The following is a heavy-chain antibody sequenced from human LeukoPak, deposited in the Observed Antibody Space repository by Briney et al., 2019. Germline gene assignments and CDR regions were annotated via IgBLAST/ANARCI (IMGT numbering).Heavy chain of an antibody. J-gene: IGHJ4*02. CDR1: GFTFSRYS. Sequence: GGSLRLSCVASGFTFSRYSMNWVRQAPGKGLEWIAYIRSSGDTIYYADSVQGRFTISRDTAKNSLYLQMNNLRDEDTAVYYCTRDPEALDYWGQGTLVTVSS. CDR2: IRSSGDTI. V-gene: IGHV3-48*02. CDR3: TRDPEALDY.